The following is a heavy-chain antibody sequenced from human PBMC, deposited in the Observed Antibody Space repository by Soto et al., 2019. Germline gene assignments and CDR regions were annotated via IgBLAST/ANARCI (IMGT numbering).Heavy chain of an antibody. J-gene: IGHJ5*02. CDR3: ARVDYDFWSGYPNEGPDP. D-gene: IGHD3-3*01. CDR2: IIPILGIA. CDR1: GGTFSSYT. Sequence: QVQLVQSGAEVKKPGSSVKVSCKASGGTFSSYTISWVRQAPGQGLEWMGRIIPILGIANYAQKFQGRVTITADKSTSTAYMELSSLRSEDTAVYYCARVDYDFWSGYPNEGPDPWGQGTLVTVSS. V-gene: IGHV1-69*02.